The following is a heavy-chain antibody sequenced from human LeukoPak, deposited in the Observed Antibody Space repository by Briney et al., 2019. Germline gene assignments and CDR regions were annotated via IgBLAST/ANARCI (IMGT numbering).Heavy chain of an antibody. CDR3: ARTHSSGWYFPLDY. Sequence: SETLSLTCAVYGGSFSGYYWSWIRQPPGKRLEWIGEINHSGSTNYNPSLKSRVTISVDTSKNQFSLKLSSVTAADTAVYYCARTHSSGWYFPLDYWGQGTLVTVSS. V-gene: IGHV4-34*01. CDR1: GGSFSGYY. D-gene: IGHD6-19*01. J-gene: IGHJ4*02. CDR2: INHSGST.